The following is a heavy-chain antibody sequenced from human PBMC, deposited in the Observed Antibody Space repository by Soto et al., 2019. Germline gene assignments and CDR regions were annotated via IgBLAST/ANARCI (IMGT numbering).Heavy chain of an antibody. J-gene: IGHJ5*02. CDR2: IYYSGST. Sequence: SETLSLTCTVSGGSISSGDYYWSWIRQPPGKGLEWIGYIYYSGSTYYNPSLKSRVTISVDTSKNQFSLKLSSVTAADTAVYYCASEVWGFGANWFDPWGQGTLVTVSS. V-gene: IGHV4-30-4*01. D-gene: IGHD3-16*01. CDR3: ASEVWGFGANWFDP. CDR1: GGSISSGDYY.